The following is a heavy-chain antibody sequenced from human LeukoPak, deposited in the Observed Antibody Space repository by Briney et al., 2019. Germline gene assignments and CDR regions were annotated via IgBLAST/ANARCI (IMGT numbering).Heavy chain of an antibody. V-gene: IGHV4-39*07. CDR1: GGSISTYY. CDR3: ARARSSSWYYYYMDV. CDR2: IYYSGST. D-gene: IGHD6-13*01. J-gene: IGHJ6*03. Sequence: PSETLSLTCTVSGGSISTYYWGWIRQPPGKGLEWIGSIYYSGSTYYNPSLKSRVTISVDTSKNQFSLKLSSVTAADTAVYYCARARSSSWYYYYMDVWGKGTTVTVSS.